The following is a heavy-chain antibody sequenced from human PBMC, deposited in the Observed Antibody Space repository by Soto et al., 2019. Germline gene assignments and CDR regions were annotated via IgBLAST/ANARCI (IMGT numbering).Heavy chain of an antibody. CDR2: ISPNSGGT. CDR3: GKGRSGDVGVFY. V-gene: IGHV1-2*02. Sequence: QVQLVQSGAEVKKSGASVKVSCKASGYTFTGYYIHWVRQAPGQGPEWMGEISPNSGGTKYAQRFQGRVTMTRDTHITTVYMELSNLSPDDTAVYYCGKGRSGDVGVFYWGQGTLVTVYS. D-gene: IGHD1-26*01. CDR1: GYTFTGYY. J-gene: IGHJ4*02.